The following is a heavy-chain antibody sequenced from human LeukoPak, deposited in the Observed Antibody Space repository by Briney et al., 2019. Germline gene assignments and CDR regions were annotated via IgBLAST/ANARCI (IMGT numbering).Heavy chain of an antibody. CDR2: MNPNSGNT. V-gene: IGHV1-8*03. CDR3: ARARIAARSWFDP. D-gene: IGHD6-6*01. Sequence: ASVKVSCKASGYTFTSYDINWVRQATGQGLEWMGWMNPNSGNTGYAQKFQGRVTITRNTSISTAYMELSSLRSEDTAVYYCARARIAARSWFDPWGQGTLVTVSS. CDR1: GYTFTSYD. J-gene: IGHJ5*02.